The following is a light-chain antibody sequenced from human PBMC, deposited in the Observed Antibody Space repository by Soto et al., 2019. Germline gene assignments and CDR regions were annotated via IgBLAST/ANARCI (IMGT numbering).Light chain of an antibody. V-gene: IGKV1-27*01. CDR1: HGISNY. Sequence: DIQMTQSPSSLSASVGDRVAITCRASHGISNYLAWYQQKPGKVPKLLIYAASTLQSGVPSVFSGSGSGTDFTLTISSLQPEDFATYYCQKHNSAPFTFGPGTKVEIK. J-gene: IGKJ3*01. CDR2: AAS. CDR3: QKHNSAPFT.